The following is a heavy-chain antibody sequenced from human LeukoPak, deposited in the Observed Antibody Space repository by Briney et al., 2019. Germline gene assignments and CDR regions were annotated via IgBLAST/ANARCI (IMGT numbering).Heavy chain of an antibody. J-gene: IGHJ4*02. D-gene: IGHD3-10*01. CDR2: ISYDGSNK. Sequence: GRSLRLSCAASGFTFSSYAMHWVRQAPGKGLEWVAVISYDGSNKYYADSVKGRFTISRDNSENTLYLQMNSLRAEDTAVYYCARPVGSGSYYPAFDYWGQGTLVTVSS. CDR3: ARPVGSGSYYPAFDY. CDR1: GFTFSSYA. V-gene: IGHV3-30*04.